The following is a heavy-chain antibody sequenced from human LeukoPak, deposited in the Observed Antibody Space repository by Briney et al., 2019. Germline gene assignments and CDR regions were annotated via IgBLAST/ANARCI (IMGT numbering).Heavy chain of an antibody. D-gene: IGHD5-12*01. V-gene: IGHV1-8*01. J-gene: IGHJ6*03. CDR1: GYTFTSYD. CDR3: ARRGSAVATFYYYYMDV. Sequence: ASVKVSCKASGYTFTSYDINWVRQATGQGLEWMGWMNPNSGNTGYAQKFQGRVTMTRNTSISTAYMELSSLRSEDTAVYYCARRGSAVATFYYYYMDVWGKGTTVTVSS. CDR2: MNPNSGNT.